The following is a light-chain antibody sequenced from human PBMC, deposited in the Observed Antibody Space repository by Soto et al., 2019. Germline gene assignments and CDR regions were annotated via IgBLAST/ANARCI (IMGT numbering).Light chain of an antibody. J-gene: IGLJ1*01. V-gene: IGLV1-40*01. CDR1: SSNIGAGYD. CDR3: QSYDSSRRV. CDR2: GNS. Sequence: QSVLTQPPSVSGAPGQRVTISCTGGSSNIGAGYDVHWYQQLPGTAPKLLIYGNSNRPSGVPDRFSGSKSGTSASLAITGLQAEDEADYYCQSYDSSRRVFGTGTRSPS.